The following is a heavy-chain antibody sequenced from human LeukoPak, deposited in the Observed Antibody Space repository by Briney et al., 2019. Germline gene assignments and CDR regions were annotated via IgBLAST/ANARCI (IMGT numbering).Heavy chain of an antibody. D-gene: IGHD2-15*01. V-gene: IGHV3-23*01. J-gene: IGHJ6*03. Sequence: GSLRLSCAASGFSLSTYALSWVRQAPGGGLEWVAAISGSGDKTYHADSVKGRFTISKDNSESRLSPQMDSLRAEDTAVYFCAKDTTAWWYHRAYMNVWGKGTTVTVSS. CDR3: AKDTTAWWYHRAYMNV. CDR2: ISGSGDKT. CDR1: GFSLSTYA.